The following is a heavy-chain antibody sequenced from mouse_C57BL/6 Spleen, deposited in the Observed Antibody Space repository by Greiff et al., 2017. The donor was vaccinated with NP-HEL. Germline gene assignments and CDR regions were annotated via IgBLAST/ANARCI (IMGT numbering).Heavy chain of an antibody. Sequence: QVQLKQSGPELVKPGASVKISCKASGYAFSSSWMNWVKQRPGKGLEWIGRIYPGDGDTNYNGKFKGKATLTADKSSSTAYMQLSSLTSEDSAVYFCARYLDGYYWYFDVWGTGTTVTVSS. CDR2: IYPGDGDT. J-gene: IGHJ1*03. D-gene: IGHD2-3*01. CDR3: ARYLDGYYWYFDV. CDR1: GYAFSSSW. V-gene: IGHV1-82*01.